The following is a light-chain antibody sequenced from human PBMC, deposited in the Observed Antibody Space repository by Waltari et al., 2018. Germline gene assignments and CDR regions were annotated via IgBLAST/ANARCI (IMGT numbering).Light chain of an antibody. V-gene: IGLV3-21*03. CDR2: DDT. Sequence: SYVMTQPPSVSVAPGKTARITCGGNNIGGKTVHWYQQKPGQAPVLVIFDDTDRPSGIPARFSGSNAGNTATLTINRVAAGDEADYYCHVWDSSSDHWVFGGGTKLTVL. CDR3: HVWDSSSDHWV. J-gene: IGLJ3*02. CDR1: NIGGKT.